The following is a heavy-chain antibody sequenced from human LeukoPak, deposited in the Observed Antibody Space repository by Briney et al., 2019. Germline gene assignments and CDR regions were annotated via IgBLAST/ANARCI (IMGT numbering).Heavy chain of an antibody. Sequence: ASVKVSCKASGYTFTSYDINWVRQATGQGLEWMGWMNPNSGNTGYAQKFQGRVTMTRNTSISTAYMELSSLRSEDTAVYYCARGRRLLWFGELLSPLDAFDIWGQGTMVTVSS. D-gene: IGHD3-10*01. CDR1: GYTFTSYD. V-gene: IGHV1-8*01. CDR2: MNPNSGNT. J-gene: IGHJ3*02. CDR3: ARGRRLLWFGELLSPLDAFDI.